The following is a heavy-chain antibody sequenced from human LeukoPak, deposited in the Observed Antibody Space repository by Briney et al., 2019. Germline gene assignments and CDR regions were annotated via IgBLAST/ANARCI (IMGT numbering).Heavy chain of an antibody. Sequence: GGSLRLSCAASGFTFSRYWMTWVRQAPGKGLEWVANIKQDESKKNYVDSVKGRFTISRDNAKNSLYLQMNSLRAEDTAVYYCATPLDYYDSSGYHQGGDWGQGALVTVSS. V-gene: IGHV3-7*03. CDR3: ATPLDYYDSSGYHQGGD. D-gene: IGHD3-22*01. J-gene: IGHJ4*02. CDR1: GFTFSRYW. CDR2: IKQDESKK.